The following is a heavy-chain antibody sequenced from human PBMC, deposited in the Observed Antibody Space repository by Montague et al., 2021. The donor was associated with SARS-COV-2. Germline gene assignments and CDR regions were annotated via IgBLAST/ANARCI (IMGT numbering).Heavy chain of an antibody. CDR2: IFYSGGT. CDR1: GGSISSYS. J-gene: IGHJ6*02. Sequence: SETLSLTCTVSGGSISSYSWSWIRQPPGKGLEWIGSIFYSGGTNYNPSLKSRVTISVDTSKKQFSLKLSSVTAADTAVYYCARLGLGGYDILTGYYQSGMDVWGQGTTVTVSS. D-gene: IGHD3-9*01. V-gene: IGHV4-59*08. CDR3: ARLGLGGYDILTGYYQSGMDV.